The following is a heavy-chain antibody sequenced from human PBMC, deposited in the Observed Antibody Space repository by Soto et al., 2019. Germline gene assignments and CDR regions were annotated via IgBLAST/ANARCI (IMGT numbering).Heavy chain of an antibody. D-gene: IGHD5-12*01. J-gene: IGHJ6*02. CDR1: GFTFSSYA. CDR2: ISYDGSNK. CDR3: AREVGDGYITYYYYGMDV. Sequence: PGGSLRLSCAASGFTFSSYAMHWVRQAPGKGLEWVAVISYDGSNKYYADSVKGRFTISRDNSKNTLYLQMNSLRAEDTAVYYCAREVGDGYITYYYYGMDVWGQGATVTVSS. V-gene: IGHV3-30-3*01.